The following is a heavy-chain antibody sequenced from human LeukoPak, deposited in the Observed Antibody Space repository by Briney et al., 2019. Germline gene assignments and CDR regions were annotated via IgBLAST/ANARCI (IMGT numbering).Heavy chain of an antibody. D-gene: IGHD1-26*01. Sequence: SQTLSLTCTVSGGSISSGDYYWSWIRQPPGKGLEWIGEINHSGSTNYNPSLKSRVTISVDTSKNQFSLKLSSVTAADTAVYYCARMGATSDYWGQGTLVTVSS. CDR2: INHSGST. V-gene: IGHV4-30-4*01. CDR1: GGSISSGDYY. CDR3: ARMGATSDY. J-gene: IGHJ4*02.